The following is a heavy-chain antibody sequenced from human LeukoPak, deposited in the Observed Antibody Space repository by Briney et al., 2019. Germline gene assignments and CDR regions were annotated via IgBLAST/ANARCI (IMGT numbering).Heavy chain of an antibody. D-gene: IGHD2-15*01. Sequence: GGSLRLSCAASGFTFSSYWMSWVRQAPGKGLEWVANIKQDGSEKYYVDSVKGRFTISRDNAKNSLYLQMNSLRAEDTAVYYCARARYCSGGSCYSFDIWGQGTMVTVSS. CDR1: GFTFSSYW. CDR2: IKQDGSEK. CDR3: ARARYCSGGSCYSFDI. J-gene: IGHJ3*02. V-gene: IGHV3-7*03.